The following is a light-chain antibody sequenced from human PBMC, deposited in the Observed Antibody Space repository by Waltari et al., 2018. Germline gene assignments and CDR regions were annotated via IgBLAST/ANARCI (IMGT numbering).Light chain of an antibody. CDR3: ATWDDSLNGYV. V-gene: IGLV1-44*01. Sequence: QSVLTQPPSASGPPGQRATISCFGSRSTIGRTTVNWYQQFPGTAPKLLIYSNNLRPSGVPDRFFGSRSGTSASLAISGLQSEDEADYYCATWDDSLNGYVFGTGTNVTVL. CDR1: RSTIGRTT. CDR2: SNN. J-gene: IGLJ1*01.